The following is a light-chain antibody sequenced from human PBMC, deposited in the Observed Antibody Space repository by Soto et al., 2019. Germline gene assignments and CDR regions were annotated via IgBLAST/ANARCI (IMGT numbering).Light chain of an antibody. CDR3: QQYSSYAIT. J-gene: IGKJ5*01. CDR1: QSISSW. CDR2: DAS. V-gene: IGKV1-5*01. Sequence: DIQMTHSPSTLSASVGDRVTITCRASQSISSWLAWYQQKPGKAPKLLIYDASSLESGVPSRFSGSGSGTEFTLTIFSLQPDDFATYYCQQYSSYAITFGQGTRLEIK.